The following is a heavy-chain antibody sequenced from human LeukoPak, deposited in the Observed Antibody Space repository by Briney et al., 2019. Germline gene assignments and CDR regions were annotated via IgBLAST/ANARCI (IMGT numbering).Heavy chain of an antibody. CDR1: GFTFSDYY. CDR3: VRGFVVSVDAFHL. V-gene: IGHV3-11*04. D-gene: IGHD2-21*01. Sequence: GGSLRLSCAASGFTFSDYYMSWIRQAPGKGLEWVSYISSSGSTIYYADSVKGRFTISRDNAKNSLYLQMNSLRAEDTAVYYCVRGFVVSVDAFHLWGQGTMVSVSS. J-gene: IGHJ3*01. CDR2: ISSSGSTI.